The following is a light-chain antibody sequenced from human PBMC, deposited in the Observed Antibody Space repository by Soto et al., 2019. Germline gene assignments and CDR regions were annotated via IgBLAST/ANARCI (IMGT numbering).Light chain of an antibody. Sequence: EIVLTQSPGTLSESPGERVTLSCRASQSVSSTYIAWYQQNPGRAPRLLIYGASSRATGIPDRFSGSGSGTDFTLTISRLEPEDFAVYFCQQYGRSPPFTFGQGTKVEIK. CDR2: GAS. J-gene: IGKJ2*01. CDR1: QSVSSTY. CDR3: QQYGRSPPFT. V-gene: IGKV3-20*01.